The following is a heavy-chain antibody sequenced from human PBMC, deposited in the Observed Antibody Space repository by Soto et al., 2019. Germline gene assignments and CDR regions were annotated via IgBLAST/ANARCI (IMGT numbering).Heavy chain of an antibody. D-gene: IGHD4-17*01. V-gene: IGHV4-59*08. CDR2: IYYSGST. CDR1: GGSISSYY. J-gene: IGHJ3*02. Sequence: SETLSLTCTVSGGSISSYYWSWIRQPPGKGLEWIGYIYYSGSTNYNPSLKSRVTISVDTSKNQFSLKLSSVTAEDTAVYYCARLDNLAATVTTTDDAFDIWGQGTMVTVSS. CDR3: ARLDNLAATVTTTDDAFDI.